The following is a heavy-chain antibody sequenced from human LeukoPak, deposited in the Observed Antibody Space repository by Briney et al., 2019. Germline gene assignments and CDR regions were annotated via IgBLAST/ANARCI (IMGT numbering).Heavy chain of an antibody. D-gene: IGHD6-19*01. CDR2: ISSNGGST. CDR1: GFTFISND. CDR3: ARGTLAVAGNFYYYYMDV. Sequence: GGSLRLSCAASGFTFISNDMHWVRQAPGKGLEYVSAISSNGGSTYYANSVKGRFTISRDNSKNTLYLQMGSLRAEDMAVYYCARGTLAVAGNFYYYYMDVWGKGTTVTVSS. V-gene: IGHV3-64*01. J-gene: IGHJ6*03.